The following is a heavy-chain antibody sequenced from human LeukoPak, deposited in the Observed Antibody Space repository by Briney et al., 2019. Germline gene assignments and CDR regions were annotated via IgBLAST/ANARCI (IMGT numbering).Heavy chain of an antibody. Sequence: GGSLRLSCAASGFSVSNTYMSWVRQAPGKGLEWVSIIYSGGNTYYADSVKGRFTISRDNSKNTLYLQMNRLRPEDTAVYHCARGTVTAPDYWGQGPLVTVSS. CDR3: ARGTVTAPDY. V-gene: IGHV3-53*01. CDR1: GFSVSNTY. D-gene: IGHD2-21*02. CDR2: IYSGGNT. J-gene: IGHJ4*02.